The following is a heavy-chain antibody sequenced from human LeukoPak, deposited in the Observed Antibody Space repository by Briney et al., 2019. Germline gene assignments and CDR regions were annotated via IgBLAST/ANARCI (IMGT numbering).Heavy chain of an antibody. CDR1: GFTFSSYS. V-gene: IGHV3-21*01. CDR2: ISSSSSYI. J-gene: IGHJ1*01. CDR3: ARDKIAAATTASSFHH. Sequence: GGSLRLSCAASGFTFSSYSMNWVRQAPGKGLEWVSSISSSSSYIYYADSVKGRFTISRDNAKNSLYLHMNSLRAEDTAVYYCARDKIAAATTASSFHHWGQGTLVTVSS. D-gene: IGHD6-13*01.